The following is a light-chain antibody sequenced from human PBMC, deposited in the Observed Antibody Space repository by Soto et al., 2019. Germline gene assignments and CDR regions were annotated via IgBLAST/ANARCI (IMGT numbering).Light chain of an antibody. CDR3: QQYDSYSLPT. J-gene: IGKJ4*01. V-gene: IGKV1-5*03. Sequence: DIQMTQSPSTLSASVGDRVTITCRASQSVSDWLAWYQHKPGKTPKLLIYKASTLESGVPSRFSGFGSGTEFTLAISSLLPEDFATFYCQQYDSYSLPTFGGGTKVEIK. CDR2: KAS. CDR1: QSVSDW.